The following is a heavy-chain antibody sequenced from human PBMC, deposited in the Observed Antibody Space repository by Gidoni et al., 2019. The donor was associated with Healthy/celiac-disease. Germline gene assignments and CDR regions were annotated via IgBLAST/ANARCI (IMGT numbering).Heavy chain of an antibody. D-gene: IGHD4-17*01. CDR3: AREREYGDYVFDY. Sequence: QVQLQESGPGLVKPSETLSLTCTVSGCSISSYYWSWIRQPPGKGLEWIGYIYYSGSTNYNTSLKRRVTISVDTSKNQFSLKLSSVTAADTAVYYCAREREYGDYVFDYWGQGTLVTVSS. CDR2: IYYSGST. J-gene: IGHJ4*02. V-gene: IGHV4-59*01. CDR1: GCSISSYY.